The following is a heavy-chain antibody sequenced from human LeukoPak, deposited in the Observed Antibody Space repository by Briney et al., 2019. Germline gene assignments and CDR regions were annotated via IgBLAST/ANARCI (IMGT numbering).Heavy chain of an antibody. CDR1: GGSFSGYY. CDR2: INHSGST. D-gene: IGHD6-19*01. V-gene: IGHV4-34*01. J-gene: IGHJ3*02. CDR3: ARLGYSSGWSPNDAFDI. Sequence: PSETLSLTCAVYGGSFSGYYWSWVRQPPGKGLEWIGEINHSGSTNYNPSLKSRVTISVDTSKNQFSLKLSSVTAADTAVYYCARLGYSSGWSPNDAFDIWGQGTMVTVSS.